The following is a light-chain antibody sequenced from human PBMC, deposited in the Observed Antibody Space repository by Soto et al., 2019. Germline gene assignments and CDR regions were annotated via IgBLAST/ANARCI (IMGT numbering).Light chain of an antibody. Sequence: EIVMTQSPGTLSLSPGDTATLSCRASESTNNYLAWYQQKPGQAPRLLIDGASTRAAGIPPRFSGSGSGTEFTLTISSLQSEDFAVYYCQQYNKWPLTFGGGTKVDIK. CDR2: GAS. CDR3: QQYNKWPLT. J-gene: IGKJ4*01. CDR1: ESTNNY. V-gene: IGKV3-15*01.